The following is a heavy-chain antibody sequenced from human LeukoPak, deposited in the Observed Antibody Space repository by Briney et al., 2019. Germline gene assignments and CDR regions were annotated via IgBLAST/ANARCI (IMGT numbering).Heavy chain of an antibody. J-gene: IGHJ4*02. V-gene: IGHV3-48*02. CDR1: GFTFDDYG. CDR3: ARDPDYGDYGKGFDY. Sequence: GGSLRLSCAASGFTFDDYGMTWVRQAPGKGLEWVSYISSSSSTIYYADSVKGRFTISRGNAKNSLYLQMNSLRDEDTAVYYCARDPDYGDYGKGFDYWGQGTLVTVSS. D-gene: IGHD4-17*01. CDR2: ISSSSSTI.